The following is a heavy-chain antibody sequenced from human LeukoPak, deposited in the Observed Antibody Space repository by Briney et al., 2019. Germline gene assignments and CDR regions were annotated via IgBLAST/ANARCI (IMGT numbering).Heavy chain of an antibody. CDR1: GYTFTGYY. D-gene: IGHD3-3*01. J-gene: IGHJ5*02. V-gene: IGHV1-2*02. Sequence: GASVKVSCKASGYTFTGYYMHWVRQAPGQGLEWMGWINPNSGGTNYAQKLQGRVTMTTDTSTSTAYMELRSLRSDDTAVYYCARDRAIFGVVYNWFDPWGQGTLVTVSS. CDR2: INPNSGGT. CDR3: ARDRAIFGVVYNWFDP.